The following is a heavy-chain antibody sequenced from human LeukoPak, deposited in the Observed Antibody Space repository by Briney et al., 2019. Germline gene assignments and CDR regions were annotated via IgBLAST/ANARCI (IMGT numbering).Heavy chain of an antibody. CDR1: GFTFSSYN. D-gene: IGHD3-10*01. V-gene: IGHV3-21*01. J-gene: IGHJ4*02. CDR3: AKDSAGAPGSGSFDY. CDR2: ISSGSSYI. Sequence: GGSLRLSCAASGFTFSSYNMNWVRQAPGKGLEWVSSISSGSSYIYYADSVKGRFTISRDNAKNSLYLQMNSLRVEDTAVYYCAKDSAGAPGSGSFDYWGQGTLVTVSS.